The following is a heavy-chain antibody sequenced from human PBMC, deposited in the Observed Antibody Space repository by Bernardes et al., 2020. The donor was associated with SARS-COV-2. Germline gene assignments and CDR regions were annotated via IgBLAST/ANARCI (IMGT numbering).Heavy chain of an antibody. CDR1: GFSLSTSGMC. CDR3: ARICLAYSYGWEA. J-gene: IGHJ5*02. V-gene: IGHV2-70*11. CDR2: IDWDDDK. D-gene: IGHD5-18*01. Sequence: SGPTLVKLTQTLTLTCTFSGFSLSTSGMCVSWIRQPPGKALEWLARIDWDDDKYYSTSLKTRLSISKDTSKNQVALTMTNMDPVDTATYYCARICLAYSYGWEAWGQGTLVTVSS.